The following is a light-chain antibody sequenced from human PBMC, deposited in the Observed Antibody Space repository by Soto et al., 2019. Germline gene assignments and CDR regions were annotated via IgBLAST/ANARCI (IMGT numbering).Light chain of an antibody. CDR2: GAS. CDR1: QSVGSN. CDR3: QQYNNSPPDRT. J-gene: IGKJ1*01. V-gene: IGKV3-15*01. Sequence: EIVMTQSPATLSVSPGESATLSCRASQSVGSNLAWYQQKPGQAPRLLIYGASTRATGIPARFSGSGSGTEFTLTICSLQSEAFAIYFCQQYNNSPPDRTFGQGTKVEIK.